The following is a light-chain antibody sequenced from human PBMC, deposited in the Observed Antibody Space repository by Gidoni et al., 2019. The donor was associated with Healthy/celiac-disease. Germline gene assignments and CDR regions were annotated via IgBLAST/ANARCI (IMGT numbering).Light chain of an antibody. CDR1: QDISNY. V-gene: IGKV1-33*01. CDR2: DAS. Sequence: DIQMTQSPSSLSASVGDRVTLPCQASQDISNYLNWYQQKPGKAPKLLIYDASNLETGVPSRFSGSGSGTDFTFTISSLQPEDIATYYCQQYDNLPPLTFXGXTKVEIK. CDR3: QQYDNLPPLT. J-gene: IGKJ4*01.